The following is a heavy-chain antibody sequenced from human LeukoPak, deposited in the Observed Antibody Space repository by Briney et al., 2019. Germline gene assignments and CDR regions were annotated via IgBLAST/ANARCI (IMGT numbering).Heavy chain of an antibody. CDR3: ARDQRDIVVVVAANFEGYFDY. Sequence: ASVKVSCKASGYTFTGYYMHWVRQAPGQGLEWMGWINPNSGGTNYAQKFQGRVTMTRDTSISTAYMELSRLRSDDTAVYYCARDQRDIVVVVAANFEGYFDYWGQGTLVTVSS. J-gene: IGHJ4*02. V-gene: IGHV1-2*02. CDR1: GYTFTGYY. CDR2: INPNSGGT. D-gene: IGHD2-15*01.